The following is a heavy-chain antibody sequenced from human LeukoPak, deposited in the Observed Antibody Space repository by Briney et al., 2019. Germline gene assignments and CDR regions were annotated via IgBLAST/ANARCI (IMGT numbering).Heavy chain of an antibody. CDR3: ARENVANPLAGFDP. V-gene: IGHV3-33*01. CDR1: GFTFSSYG. CDR2: IWYDGSNK. D-gene: IGHD4/OR15-4a*01. J-gene: IGHJ5*02. Sequence: PGRSLRLSCAASGFTFSSYGMHGVRQAPGKGLEWVAVIWYDGSNKYYADSVKGRFTISRDNSKNTLYLQMNSLRAEDTAVYYCARENVANPLAGFDPWGQGTLVTVST.